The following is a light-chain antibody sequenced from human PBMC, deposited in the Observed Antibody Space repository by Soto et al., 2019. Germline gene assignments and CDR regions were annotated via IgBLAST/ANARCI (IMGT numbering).Light chain of an antibody. Sequence: EIVLTQSPGTLSLSPGERATLSCRASQSVSSSYLAWYQQKPGQAPRLLIYGASSRATGIPDRFSGSGSGTDFTLTICGLEPEDLAVYYCQQYGSSPAFGQGTKV. CDR1: QSVSSSY. CDR2: GAS. V-gene: IGKV3-20*01. J-gene: IGKJ1*01. CDR3: QQYGSSPA.